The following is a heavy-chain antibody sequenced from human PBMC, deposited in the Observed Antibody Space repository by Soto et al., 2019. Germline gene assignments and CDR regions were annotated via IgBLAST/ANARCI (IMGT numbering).Heavy chain of an antibody. CDR3: TRDPDHYGDYPI. CDR2: ISSSSSTI. Sequence: EVQLVESGGGLVQPGGSLRLSCAASGFTFSSYSMNWVRQAPGKGLEWVSYISSSSSTIYYADSVKGRFTISRDNVKNSLYLQMNSLRDEDTAVYYCTRDPDHYGDYPIWGQGTLVTVSS. CDR1: GFTFSSYS. J-gene: IGHJ4*02. D-gene: IGHD4-17*01. V-gene: IGHV3-48*02.